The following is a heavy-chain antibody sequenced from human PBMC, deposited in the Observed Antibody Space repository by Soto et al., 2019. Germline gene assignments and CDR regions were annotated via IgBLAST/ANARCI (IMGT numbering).Heavy chain of an antibody. J-gene: IGHJ6*02. CDR1: GFTFSSYW. Sequence: EVQLVESGGGLVQPGGSLRLSCVDSGFTFSSYWMSWVRQAPVKGLEWRGNIKQDGSEENYVDSVKGRFTISRDNAKNSMYLQMNSLRAEDTAVYYCARFAASGRGWDVWGQGTTVVVSS. D-gene: IGHD3-10*01. CDR3: ARFAASGRGWDV. V-gene: IGHV3-7*01. CDR2: IKQDGSEE.